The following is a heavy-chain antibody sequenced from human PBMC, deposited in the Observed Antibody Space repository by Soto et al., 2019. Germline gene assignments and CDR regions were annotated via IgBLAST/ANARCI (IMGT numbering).Heavy chain of an antibody. CDR3: ARGYYYGSGSSALYYYYDMDV. CDR1: GGTFSSYA. Sequence: VASVKVSCKASGGTFSSYAISWVRQAPGQGLEWMGGIIPIFGTANYAQKFQGRVTITADESTSTAYMELSSLRSEDTAVYYCARGYYYGSGSSALYYYYDMDVWGQVTTVTVX. V-gene: IGHV1-69*13. D-gene: IGHD3-10*01. CDR2: IIPIFGTA. J-gene: IGHJ6*01.